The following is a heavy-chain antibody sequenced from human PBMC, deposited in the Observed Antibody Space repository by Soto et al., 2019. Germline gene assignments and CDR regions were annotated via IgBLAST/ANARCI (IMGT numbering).Heavy chain of an antibody. D-gene: IGHD2-15*01. CDR2: IYYSGST. J-gene: IGHJ6*02. Sequence: QVQLQESGPGLVKPSQTLSLTCTVSGGSISSGGDYWSWIRQHPGKGLEWIGYIYYSGSTYYNPSLKSRVTLSADTSKSHFSLKLSSVTAADTAVYYCARATPYYYYGMDVWGQGTTVTVSS. CDR3: ARATPYYYYGMDV. V-gene: IGHV4-31*03. CDR1: GGSISSGGDY.